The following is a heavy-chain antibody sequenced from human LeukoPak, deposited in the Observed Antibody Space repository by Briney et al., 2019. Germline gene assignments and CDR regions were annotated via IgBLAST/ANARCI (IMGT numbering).Heavy chain of an antibody. CDR1: GFTFSDYY. CDR2: ISSSSSYT. Sequence: KPGGSLRLSCAASGFTFSDYYMSWIRQAPGKGLEWVSYISSSSSYTNYTDSVKGRFTISRDNAKNSLYLQMNSLRAEDTAVYYCARFHYDRVYYFDYWGQGTLVTVSS. J-gene: IGHJ4*02. V-gene: IGHV3-11*06. D-gene: IGHD3-22*01. CDR3: ARFHYDRVYYFDY.